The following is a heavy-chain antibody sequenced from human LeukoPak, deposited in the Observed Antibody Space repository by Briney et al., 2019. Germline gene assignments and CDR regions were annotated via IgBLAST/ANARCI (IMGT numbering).Heavy chain of an antibody. Sequence: SVKVSCKASGGTFSSYAISWVRQAPGQGLEWMGGIIPIFGTANYAQKFQGRVTITADESTSTAYMELSSLRSEDTAVYYCARAYSSGWELPLYGMDVWGKGTTVTVSS. V-gene: IGHV1-69*01. CDR3: ARAYSSGWELPLYGMDV. CDR1: GGTFSSYA. J-gene: IGHJ6*04. D-gene: IGHD6-19*01. CDR2: IIPIFGTA.